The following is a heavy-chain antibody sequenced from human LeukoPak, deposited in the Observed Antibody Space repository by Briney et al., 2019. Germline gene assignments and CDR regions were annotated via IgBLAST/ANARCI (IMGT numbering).Heavy chain of an antibody. CDR1: GFTLTSTY. CDR3: ARQVVVTAIHLYYYYYMDV. D-gene: IGHD2-21*02. J-gene: IGHJ6*03. CDR2: ITWNGGST. V-gene: IGHV3-20*04. Sequence: GGTLRLSCTVSGFTLTSTYMTWVPQAPGKRLECVSGITWNGGSTVYADAVKGRFTISRDNAKISLYLQMNSLRAEDTALYYCARQVVVTAIHLYYYYYMDVWGKGTRVTVSS.